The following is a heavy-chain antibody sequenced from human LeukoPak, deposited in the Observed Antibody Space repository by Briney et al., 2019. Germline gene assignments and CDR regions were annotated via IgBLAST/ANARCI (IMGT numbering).Heavy chain of an antibody. Sequence: GGSLRLSCAASGFTFSSYAMSWVRQAPGKGLEWVSTMSGSDGTAYYVDSVKGRFTISRDNSKNTLYLQMNSLRAEDTAVYYCAKGSSGWYYDAFNMWGQGTMV. CDR3: AKGSSGWYYDAFNM. CDR1: GFTFSSYA. V-gene: IGHV3-23*01. CDR2: MSGSDGTA. D-gene: IGHD6-19*01. J-gene: IGHJ3*02.